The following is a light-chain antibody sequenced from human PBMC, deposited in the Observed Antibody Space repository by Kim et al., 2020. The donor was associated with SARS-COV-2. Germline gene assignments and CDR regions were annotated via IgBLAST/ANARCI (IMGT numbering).Light chain of an antibody. V-gene: IGLV1-40*01. Sequence: RGTLSYSGSNSSSRAAYDVHWYQQLPPAAPKLLIYDNNNRPSGVPGRFSGSKSGTSASLAITGLQAEDEADYYCQSYDSSLTGHVFGTGTKVTVL. CDR1: NSSSRAAYD. J-gene: IGLJ1*01. CDR3: QSYDSSLTGHV. CDR2: DNN.